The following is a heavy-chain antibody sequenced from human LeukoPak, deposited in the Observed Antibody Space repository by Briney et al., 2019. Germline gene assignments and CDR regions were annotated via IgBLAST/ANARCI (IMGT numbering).Heavy chain of an antibody. J-gene: IGHJ4*02. D-gene: IGHD3-22*01. CDR1: GGSINNYY. CDR2: IYTSGTT. V-gene: IGHV4-4*07. Sequence: SETLSLTCTVFGGSINNYYWSWIRQTAGKGLEWIGRIYTSGTTDYNPSLGSRVSMSEDTSKNQLSLELTSVTAADTAVYYCAREVVSMIEVGYFDSWGQGTLVTVSS. CDR3: AREVVSMIEVGYFDS.